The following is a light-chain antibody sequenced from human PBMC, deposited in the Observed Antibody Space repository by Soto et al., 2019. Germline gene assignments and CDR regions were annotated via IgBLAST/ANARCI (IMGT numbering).Light chain of an antibody. V-gene: IGKV1-5*03. J-gene: IGKJ1*01. CDR2: KAS. CDR1: ESNSTW. Sequence: DIQMTQSPSILSASVWDRVTITCRASESNSTWWAWYQQKPGNAPKLLIYKASTLESGVPSRFSGSGSGTEFTLTISSLQPDDFATYNCQQHTNYTSWTFGQGTKVDIK. CDR3: QQHTNYTSWT.